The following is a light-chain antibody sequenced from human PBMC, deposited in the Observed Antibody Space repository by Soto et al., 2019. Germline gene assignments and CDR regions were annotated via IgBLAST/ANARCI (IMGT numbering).Light chain of an antibody. V-gene: IGLV2-14*01. CDR3: SSYTSSSTVV. CDR2: DVS. Sequence: QSALTQPASVSGSPGQSITISCTGTRSDVGGYNYVSWYQQHPGKAPKLMIYDVSNRPSGVSNRFSGSKSGNTASLTISGLQADDEADYYCSSYTSSSTVVFGGGTKVTVL. J-gene: IGLJ2*01. CDR1: RSDVGGYNY.